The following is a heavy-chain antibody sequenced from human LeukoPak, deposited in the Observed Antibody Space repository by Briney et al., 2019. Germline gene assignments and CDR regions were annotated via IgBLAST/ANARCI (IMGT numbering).Heavy chain of an antibody. Sequence: SETLSLTCPVSGGSISSSSYYWGWIRQPPGKGLEWIGSIYYSGSTYSPSLKIRVPISIDTSRNQFSMNLNSVTAADTAVDYCAKGAGPPWFDPWGQGTLVTVSS. D-gene: IGHD6-19*01. CDR3: AKGAGPPWFDP. V-gene: IGHV4-39*01. CDR2: IYYSGST. CDR1: GGSISSSSYY. J-gene: IGHJ5*02.